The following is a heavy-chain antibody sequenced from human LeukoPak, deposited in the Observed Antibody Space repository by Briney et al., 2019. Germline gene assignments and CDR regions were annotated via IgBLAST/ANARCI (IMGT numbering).Heavy chain of an antibody. V-gene: IGHV3-21*01. CDR3: ARGETYYYGSGSSNWFDP. CDR1: GFTFSSYS. J-gene: IGHJ5*02. D-gene: IGHD3-10*01. Sequence: GGSLRLSCAASGFTFSSYSMNWVRQAPGKGLEWVSSISSSSNYIYYADSVKGRFTISRDNAKNSLYLQMNSLRAEDTAVYYCARGETYYYGSGSSNWFDPWGQGTLVTVSS. CDR2: ISSSSNYI.